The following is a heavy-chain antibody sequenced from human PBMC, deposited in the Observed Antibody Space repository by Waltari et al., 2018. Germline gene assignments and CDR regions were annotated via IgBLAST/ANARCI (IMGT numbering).Heavy chain of an antibody. V-gene: IGHV3-30*02. Sequence: QVQLVVSGGGVVQPGGSLSISWAASGFTFSSYGMHWVRQAPGKGLEWVAFIRYDGSNKYYADSVKGRFTISRDNSKNTLYLQMNSLRAEDTAVYYCAKGSRRAVATEEYFDYWGQGTLVTVSS. J-gene: IGHJ4*02. CDR2: IRYDGSNK. CDR3: AKGSRRAVATEEYFDY. D-gene: IGHD6-19*01. CDR1: GFTFSSYG.